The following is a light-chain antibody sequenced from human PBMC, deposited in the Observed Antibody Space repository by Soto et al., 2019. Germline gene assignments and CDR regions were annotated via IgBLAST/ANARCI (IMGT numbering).Light chain of an antibody. V-gene: IGLV1-47*01. Sequence: QSVLTQPPSASGTPGQRVTISCSGSNSNIGYNSVYWYQQLPGTAPKLLIYRNTERPSGVPDRFSGSKSGTSASLAISGLRSEDEADYSCATWDDSLSGVVFGGGTQLTVL. CDR2: RNT. CDR3: ATWDDSLSGVV. CDR1: NSNIGYNS. J-gene: IGLJ3*02.